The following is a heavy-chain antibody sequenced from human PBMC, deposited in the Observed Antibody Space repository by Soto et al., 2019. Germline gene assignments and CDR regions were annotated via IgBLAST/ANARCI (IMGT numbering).Heavy chain of an antibody. CDR2: VSNSGTST. D-gene: IGHD1-26*01. CDR3: VNDLAVSGWFEP. V-gene: IGHV3-23*01. J-gene: IGHJ5*02. CDR1: GFMFSGYA. Sequence: EVQLLESGGGLAQPGESLTLSCAASGFMFSGYAMSWVRQAPGKGLEWVSAVSNSGTSTSYADSVKGRFTISRDNSKKTLYLQMSSLGAEDTALYYCVNDLAVSGWFEPWGQGTLVIVSS.